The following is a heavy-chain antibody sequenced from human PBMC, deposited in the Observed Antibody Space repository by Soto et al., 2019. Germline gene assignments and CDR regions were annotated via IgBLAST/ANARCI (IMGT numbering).Heavy chain of an antibody. Sequence: SVTVSCKASVFTYTSSAVQWVRQARGQRLEWIGWIVVGSGNTNYAQKFQERVTITRDMSTSTAYMELSSLRSADTAVYYCAGSYDWNTKRFDYWGQGTLVTVSS. CDR3: AGSYDWNTKRFDY. D-gene: IGHD1-1*01. V-gene: IGHV1-58*01. CDR2: IVVGSGNT. CDR1: VFTYTSSA. J-gene: IGHJ4*02.